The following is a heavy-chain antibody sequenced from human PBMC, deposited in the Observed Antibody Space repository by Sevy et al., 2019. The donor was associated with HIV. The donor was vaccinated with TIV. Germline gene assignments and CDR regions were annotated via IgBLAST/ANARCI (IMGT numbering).Heavy chain of an antibody. CDR3: ARAGGWGNINHSNQILDI. V-gene: IGHV3-7*01. J-gene: IGHJ3*02. Sequence: GGSLRLSCAASEFIFTGYWMNWVRQAPGKGLEWVANIDQDGSDKRYVDSVRGRFTISRDNANNFLYLQMRSLRADDTAVYYCARAGGWGNINHSNQILDIWGHGTKVTVSS. CDR1: EFIFTGYW. D-gene: IGHD3-16*01. CDR2: IDQDGSDK.